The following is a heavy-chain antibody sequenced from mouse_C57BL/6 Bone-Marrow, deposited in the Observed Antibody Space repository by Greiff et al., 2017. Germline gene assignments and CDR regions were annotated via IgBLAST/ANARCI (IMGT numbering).Heavy chain of an antibody. D-gene: IGHD2-3*01. CDR2: IDPEIGDT. Sequence: VQLQQSGAELVRPGASVTLSCTASGFNIKDDYIHWVKQRPEQGLEWIGWIDPEIGDTEYASKFQGKATITSDTSSNTAYLPISSLTSEDTAVYYCSSFDGNYFDIWGQGTPLTVAS. V-gene: IGHV14-4*01. J-gene: IGHJ2*01. CDR1: GFNIKDDY. CDR3: SSFDGNYFDI.